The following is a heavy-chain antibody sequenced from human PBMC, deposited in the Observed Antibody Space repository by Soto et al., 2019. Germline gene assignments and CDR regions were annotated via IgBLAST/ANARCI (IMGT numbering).Heavy chain of an antibody. D-gene: IGHD2-15*01. Sequence: SETLSLTCTVSGGSITRSSYYWGWIRQPPGKGLEWIGTIYFSGITYYTSSLKSRATISLDTSQNQFSLQLTSVTAADTAVYYCAKDARYCSDGTCNYDWFEPWGQGTLVTVSS. CDR3: AKDARYCSDGTCNYDWFEP. V-gene: IGHV4-39*02. CDR1: GGSITRSSYY. CDR2: IYFSGIT. J-gene: IGHJ5*02.